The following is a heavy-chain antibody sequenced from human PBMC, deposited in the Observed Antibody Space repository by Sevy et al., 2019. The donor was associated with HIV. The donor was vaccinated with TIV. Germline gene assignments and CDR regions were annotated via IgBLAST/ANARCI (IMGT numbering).Heavy chain of an antibody. V-gene: IGHV3-23*01. CDR2: KTGGAGVT. D-gene: IGHD6-6*01. CDR3: AKGRIPSIGTLGPFDS. Sequence: GGSLRLSFAASEFGLGNYPRAGVRRPPGKGLEGISTKTGGAGVTYYADSVKGRFTISRDNSKNTLFLQMNSLRAEDTALYYCAKGRIPSIGTLGPFDSWGQGTLVTVSS. CDR1: EFGLGNYP. J-gene: IGHJ4*02.